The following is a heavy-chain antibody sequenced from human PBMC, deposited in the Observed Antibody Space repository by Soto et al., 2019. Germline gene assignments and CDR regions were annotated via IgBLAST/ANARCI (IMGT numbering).Heavy chain of an antibody. CDR1: GYTFTSYG. D-gene: IGHD3-3*01. J-gene: IGHJ5*02. CDR3: AREGYTYYDFWSGYGWFDP. V-gene: IGHV1-18*01. CDR2: ISAYNGNT. Sequence: ASVKVSCKASGYTFTSYGISWVRQAPGQGLEWMGWISAYNGNTNYAQKLQGRVTMTTDTSTSTAYMELRSLRSDDTAVYYCAREGYTYYDFWSGYGWFDPCGQGTLVTVSS.